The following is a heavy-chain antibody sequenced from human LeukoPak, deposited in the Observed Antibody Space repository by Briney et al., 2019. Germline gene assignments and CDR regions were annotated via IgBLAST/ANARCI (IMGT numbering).Heavy chain of an antibody. J-gene: IGHJ6*03. D-gene: IGHD6-13*01. CDR1: GYTFTGYY. Sequence: PGALVKVSCKASGYTFTGYYMHWVRQAPGQGLEWMGWINPNSGGTNYAQKFQGRVTMTRDTSISTAYMELSRLRSDDTAVYYCARGRIAAAGTGPYYYYYYMDVWGKGTTVTVSS. CDR2: INPNSGGT. CDR3: ARGRIAAAGTGPYYYYYYMDV. V-gene: IGHV1-2*02.